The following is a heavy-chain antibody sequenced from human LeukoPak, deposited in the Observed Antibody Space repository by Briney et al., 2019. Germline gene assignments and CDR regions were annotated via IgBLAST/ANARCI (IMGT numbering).Heavy chain of an antibody. J-gene: IGHJ4*02. D-gene: IGHD3-10*01. CDR2: MYYSGGT. Sequence: PSETLSLTCTVSGGSISNSYYYWGWIRQPPGKGLEWIGSMYYSGGTYYNPSLKSRVTISVDTSKTQFSLKLSSVTAADTAVYYCAGRTAPNDYYGSGSYYEPLDYWGQGTLVTVSS. V-gene: IGHV4-39*07. CDR1: GGSISNSYYY. CDR3: AGRTAPNDYYGSGSYYEPLDY.